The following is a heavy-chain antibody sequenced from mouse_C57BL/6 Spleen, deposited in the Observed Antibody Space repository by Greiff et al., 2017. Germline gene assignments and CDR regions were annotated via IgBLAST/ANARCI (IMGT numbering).Heavy chain of an antibody. J-gene: IGHJ2*01. Sequence: DVHLVESGGGLVKPGGSLKLSCAASGFTFSSYTMSWVRQTPEKRLEWVATISGGGGNTYYPDSVKGRFTISRDNAKNTLYLQMSSLRSEDTALYYCARHLPFDYWGQGTTLTVSS. CDR1: GFTFSSYT. CDR3: ARHLPFDY. CDR2: ISGGGGNT. V-gene: IGHV5-9*01.